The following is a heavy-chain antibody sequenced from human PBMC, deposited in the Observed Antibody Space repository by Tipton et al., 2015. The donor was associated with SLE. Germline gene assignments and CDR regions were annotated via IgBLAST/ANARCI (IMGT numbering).Heavy chain of an antibody. CDR1: GFSFSNYG. D-gene: IGHD6-13*01. Sequence: GSLRLSCAASGFSFSNYGIHWVRQAPGKGLEWVAFIRYDGSNKNYADSVKGRFTISRDNSKNTLYLQMNSLRAEDTGVYYCAKDLQLEEDYWGQGTLVTVSS. CDR2: IRYDGSNK. CDR3: AKDLQLEEDY. V-gene: IGHV3-30*02. J-gene: IGHJ4*02.